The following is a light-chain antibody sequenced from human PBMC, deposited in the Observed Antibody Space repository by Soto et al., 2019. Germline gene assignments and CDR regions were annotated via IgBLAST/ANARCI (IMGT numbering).Light chain of an antibody. CDR3: HQYNNWPPA. CDR2: GAS. Sequence: EIVMTQSPATLSVSPGERATLSCRASQSISGYLAWYQQKPGQAPRLLIYGASTRATGIPARFSGSGSGTEFTLTISSLQSEDFAVYYCHQYNNWPPAFGQGTKVEIK. CDR1: QSISGY. J-gene: IGKJ1*01. V-gene: IGKV3-15*01.